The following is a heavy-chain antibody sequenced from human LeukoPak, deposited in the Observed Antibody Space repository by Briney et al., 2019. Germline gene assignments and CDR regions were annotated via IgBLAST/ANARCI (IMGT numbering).Heavy chain of an antibody. CDR1: GASITSFY. CDR2: IHTNGGT. V-gene: IGHV4-4*07. D-gene: IGHD5-12*01. CDR3: SRGGGYGDY. J-gene: IGHJ4*02. Sequence: SSETLSLTCTVSGASITSFYYNWVRQSAGKGLEWIGRIHTNGGTDYRPSLNSRVTMSVDKSKKQISLKLTSVTAADTAVYFCSRGGGYGDYWGQGILVTVSS.